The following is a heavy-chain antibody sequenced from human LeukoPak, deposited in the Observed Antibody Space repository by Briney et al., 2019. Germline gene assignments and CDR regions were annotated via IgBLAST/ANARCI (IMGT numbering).Heavy chain of an antibody. CDR2: ITGSGGNT. D-gene: IGHD6-13*01. J-gene: IGHJ4*02. V-gene: IGHV3-23*01. CDR3: ASGRQLGY. Sequence: GGSLRLSCAASGFTFSNYAMSWVRQAPGKGLEWVSAITGSGGNTYYADSVKGRFTISRDNSKNTVYLQMNSLRAEDTAVYYCASGRQLGYWGQGTLVTVSS. CDR1: GFTFSNYA.